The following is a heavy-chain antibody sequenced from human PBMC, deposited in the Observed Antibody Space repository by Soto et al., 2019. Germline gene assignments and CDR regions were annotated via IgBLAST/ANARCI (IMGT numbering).Heavy chain of an antibody. J-gene: IGHJ6*02. CDR1: GYTFTGYY. V-gene: IGHV1-2*04. D-gene: IGHD3-10*02. Sequence: ASVKVSCKASGYTFTGYYMHWVRQAPGQGLEWMGWINPNSGGTNYAQKFQGWVTMTRDTSISTAYMELSRLRSDDTAVYYCARGDDVLLWSGDGYYYYYGMDVWGQGTTVTLSS. CDR2: INPNSGGT. CDR3: ARGDDVLLWSGDGYYYYYGMDV.